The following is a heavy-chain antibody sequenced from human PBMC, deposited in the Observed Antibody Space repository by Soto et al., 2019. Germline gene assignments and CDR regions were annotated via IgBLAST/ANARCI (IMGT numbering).Heavy chain of an antibody. Sequence: PGGSLRLSCAASGFTFSDYYMSWIRQAPGKGLEWVSYISSSGSTIYYADSVKGRFTISRDNAKNSLYLQMNSLRAEDTAVYYCAREVYYDFWSGYYGRENYFDYCGQGTLVTVSS. CDR3: AREVYYDFWSGYYGRENYFDY. D-gene: IGHD3-3*01. CDR2: ISSSGSTI. V-gene: IGHV3-11*01. CDR1: GFTFSDYY. J-gene: IGHJ4*02.